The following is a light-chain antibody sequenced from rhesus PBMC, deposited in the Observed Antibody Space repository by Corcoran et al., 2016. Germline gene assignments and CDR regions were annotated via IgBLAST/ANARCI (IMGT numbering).Light chain of an antibody. Sequence: DIQMTQSPSSLSASVGDRVTITCRASQGISTYLNWYQQKPGKAPKHLIYKASSLESGVPSRFSGSGSGTDFTLTISSLQPEDFATYYCLQYSSDPWTFGQGTKVEIK. CDR3: LQYSSDPWT. J-gene: IGKJ1*01. CDR1: QGISTY. V-gene: IGKV1-43*02. CDR2: KAS.